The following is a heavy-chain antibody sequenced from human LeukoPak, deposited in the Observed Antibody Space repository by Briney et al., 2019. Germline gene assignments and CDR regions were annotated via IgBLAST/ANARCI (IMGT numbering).Heavy chain of an antibody. Sequence: ASVKVSCKASGYTFTGYYMHWVRQAPGQGLEWMGWISAYNGNTNYAQKLQGRVTMTTDTSTSTAYMELRSLRSDDTAVYYCARDGKAYYYYYGMDVWGQGTTVTVSS. D-gene: IGHD1-14*01. V-gene: IGHV1-18*04. CDR2: ISAYNGNT. CDR1: GYTFTGYY. CDR3: ARDGKAYYYYYGMDV. J-gene: IGHJ6*02.